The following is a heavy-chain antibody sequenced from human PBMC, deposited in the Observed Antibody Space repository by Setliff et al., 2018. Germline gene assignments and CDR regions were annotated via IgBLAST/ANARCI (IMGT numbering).Heavy chain of an antibody. CDR1: GYKFNDCA. J-gene: IGHJ6*02. CDR2: ISAYSGNT. Sequence: ASVKVSCKTSGYKFNDCAISWVRQGPGQGLEWMGWISAYSGNTYYAQKLHDRVTLTTDTSTSTAYMELRSLGTDDTAVYYCARERFSRGGYYYFGLDVWGQGTTVTVSS. V-gene: IGHV1-18*01. D-gene: IGHD3-10*01. CDR3: ARERFSRGGYYYFGLDV.